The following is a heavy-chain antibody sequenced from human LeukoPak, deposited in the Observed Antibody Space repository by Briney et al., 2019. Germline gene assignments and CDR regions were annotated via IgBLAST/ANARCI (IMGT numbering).Heavy chain of an antibody. J-gene: IGHJ3*01. CDR1: GGTFSSDE. V-gene: IGHV1-69*04. Sequence: ASVKVSCKASGGTFSSDEIHWVRQAPGLGPEWLGRIIPLVETPNYSQSFQGRVTITADKSTSTAYMELSSLKFEDTAIYYCARGQRWQAFDVWGQGTMVTVSS. CDR3: ARGQRWQAFDV. CDR2: IIPLVETP. D-gene: IGHD2-15*01.